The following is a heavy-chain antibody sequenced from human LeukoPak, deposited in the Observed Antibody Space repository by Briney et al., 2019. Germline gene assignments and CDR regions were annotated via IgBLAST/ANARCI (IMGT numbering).Heavy chain of an antibody. CDR2: IYPGDSDT. CDR1: GYSFTSYW. CDR3: ARTDSWYSSGWYWFDP. Sequence: GESLKISCKGSGYSFTSYWIGWVRQMPGKGLEWMGIIYPGDSDTRYSPSFQGQVTTSADKSISTAYLQWSSLKASDTAMYYCARTDSWYSSGWYWFDPWGQGTLVTVSS. J-gene: IGHJ5*02. V-gene: IGHV5-51*01. D-gene: IGHD6-19*01.